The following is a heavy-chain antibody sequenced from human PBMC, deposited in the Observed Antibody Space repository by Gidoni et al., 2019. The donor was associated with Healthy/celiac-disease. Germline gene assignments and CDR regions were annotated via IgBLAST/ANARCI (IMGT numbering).Heavy chain of an antibody. CDR3: ARDLRGYCSGGSCGVIEDAEYFQH. Sequence: EVQLVESGGGVVQPGGSLRLSCAASGFTFISYWMSWVRQAPGKGLEWVANIKQDGSEKYYVDSVKGRFTISRDNAKNSLYLQMNSLRAEDTAVYYCARDLRGYCSGGSCGVIEDAEYFQHWGQGTLVTVSS. CDR2: IKQDGSEK. V-gene: IGHV3-7*01. J-gene: IGHJ1*01. D-gene: IGHD2-15*01. CDR1: GFTFISYW.